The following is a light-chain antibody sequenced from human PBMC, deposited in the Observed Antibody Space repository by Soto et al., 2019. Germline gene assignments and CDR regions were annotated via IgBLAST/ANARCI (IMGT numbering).Light chain of an antibody. CDR2: GAS. J-gene: IGKJ2*01. CDR1: QSVSRTY. Sequence: EIVLTQSPGTLSLSPGERATLSCRASQSVSRTYLACYQQKPDQAPRLLIYGASNRATGIQDRFSGSGSGTDFTLTINRLEPGDFAVYFCQQYGSSPYTFGQGTKLEIK. CDR3: QQYGSSPYT. V-gene: IGKV3-20*01.